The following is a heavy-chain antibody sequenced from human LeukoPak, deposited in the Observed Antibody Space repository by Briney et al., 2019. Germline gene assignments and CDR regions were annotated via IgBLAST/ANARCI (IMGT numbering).Heavy chain of an antibody. Sequence: GGSLRLSCAASGFTFSSYAMTWVRQPPGKGLEWVSSISNGAGSTYYADSVRGRFSISRDNSKNTVSLQMNSLRAEDTAIYYCAKDLVTGSLDYWGQGTLATVSS. CDR2: ISNGAGST. V-gene: IGHV3-23*01. D-gene: IGHD3-10*01. CDR3: AKDLVTGSLDY. J-gene: IGHJ4*02. CDR1: GFTFSSYA.